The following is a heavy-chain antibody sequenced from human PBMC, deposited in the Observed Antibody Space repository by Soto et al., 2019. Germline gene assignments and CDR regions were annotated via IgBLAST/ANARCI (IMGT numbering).Heavy chain of an antibody. CDR1: GFTFSNAW. J-gene: IGHJ3*02. CDR2: IKSKTDGGTT. CDR3: TTDVEWYDAFDI. Sequence: NPGGSLRLSCAASGFTFSNAWMSWVRQAPGKGLEWVGRIKSKTDGGTTDYAAPVKGRFTISRDDSKNTLYLQMNSLKTEDTAVYYCTTDVEWYDAFDIWGQGTMVTVSS. D-gene: IGHD3-3*01. V-gene: IGHV3-15*01.